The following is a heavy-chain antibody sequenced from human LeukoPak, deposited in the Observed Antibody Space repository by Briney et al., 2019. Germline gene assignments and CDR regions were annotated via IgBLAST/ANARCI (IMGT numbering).Heavy chain of an antibody. J-gene: IGHJ4*02. Sequence: GGSLRLSCAASGFTFSSFSMNWVRQVPGKGLEWVSYISRSSSTIYYSDSVKGRFTISRDNAKNSLYLQMNSLRAEDTAVYYCARDPHSSSSLDYWGQGTLVTVSS. CDR1: GFTFSSFS. CDR2: ISRSSSTI. V-gene: IGHV3-48*01. CDR3: ARDPHSSSSLDY. D-gene: IGHD6-6*01.